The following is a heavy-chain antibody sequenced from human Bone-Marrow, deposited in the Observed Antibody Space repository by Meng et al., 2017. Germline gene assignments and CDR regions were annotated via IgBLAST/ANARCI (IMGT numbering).Heavy chain of an antibody. V-gene: IGHV3-21*06. CDR2: ISTRGDM. CDR1: GFTFSPRG. Sequence: VQLVESGGGVVQPGGSLRLSCAASGFTFSPRGMTWVRQAPGKGLEWVSSISTRGDMYYADSVKGRFTISRDNAKNSVYLQMSGLRAEDTAVYYCARDASGWSRDYWGQGTLVTVSS. CDR3: ARDASGWSRDY. D-gene: IGHD6-19*01. J-gene: IGHJ4*02.